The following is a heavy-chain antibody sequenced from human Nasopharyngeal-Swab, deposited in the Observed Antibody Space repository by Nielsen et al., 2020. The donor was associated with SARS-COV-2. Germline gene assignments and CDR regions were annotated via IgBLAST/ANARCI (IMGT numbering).Heavy chain of an antibody. CDR3: ARRRTYATFDY. CDR1: GFTFESYW. CDR2: IKQDGSET. D-gene: IGHD2-8*01. V-gene: IGHV3-7*05. J-gene: IGHJ4*02. Sequence: GGSLRLSCAASGFTFESYWMSWVRQVPGKGLEWVATIKQDGSETSYVDSVRGRFTISRDNGKNSLYLQMNSLRVGDTAVYYCARRRTYATFDYWGQGDLVTVSS.